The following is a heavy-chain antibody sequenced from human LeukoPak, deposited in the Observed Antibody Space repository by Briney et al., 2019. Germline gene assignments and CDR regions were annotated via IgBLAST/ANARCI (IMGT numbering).Heavy chain of an antibody. Sequence: GGSLRLSCEASGFSFDTYAYHWVRQAPGKGLEWVAVISFDGSLQYYTDSVKGRFTISRDISTNTLYLQMNSLRPEDTAVYYCASPITYYGANHYYMDVWGKGTTVTISS. V-gene: IGHV3-30*04. CDR1: GFSFDTYA. CDR3: ASPITYYGANHYYMDV. J-gene: IGHJ6*03. CDR2: ISFDGSLQ. D-gene: IGHD4-17*01.